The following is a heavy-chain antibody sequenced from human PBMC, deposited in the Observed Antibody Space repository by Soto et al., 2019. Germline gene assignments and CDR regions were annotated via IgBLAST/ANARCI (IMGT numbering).Heavy chain of an antibody. CDR1: GLTFSKYG. Sequence: GGSLRLSCAASGLTFSKYGMHWVRQAPGKGLEWVSYISSSGSTIYYADSVKGRFTISRDNAKNSLYLQMNSLRAEDTAVYYCARDSGTYPSPRELDYWGQGTLVTVSS. D-gene: IGHD1-26*01. J-gene: IGHJ4*02. CDR2: ISSSGSTI. CDR3: ARDSGTYPSPRELDY. V-gene: IGHV3-48*04.